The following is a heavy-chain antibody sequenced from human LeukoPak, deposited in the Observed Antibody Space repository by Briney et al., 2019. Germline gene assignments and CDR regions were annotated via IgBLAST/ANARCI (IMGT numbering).Heavy chain of an antibody. Sequence: PSETLSLTCTVSGGSISSYYWSWIRQPPGKGLEWIGYIYYSGSTNYNPSLKSRVTISVDTSKNQFSLRLSSVTAADTAVYYCARVSFDWLPPQYYFDYWGQGTLVTVSS. V-gene: IGHV4-59*01. CDR1: GGSISSYY. CDR2: IYYSGST. D-gene: IGHD3-9*01. CDR3: ARVSFDWLPPQYYFDY. J-gene: IGHJ4*02.